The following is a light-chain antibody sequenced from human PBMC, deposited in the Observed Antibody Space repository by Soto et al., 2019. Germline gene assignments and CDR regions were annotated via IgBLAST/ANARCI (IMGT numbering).Light chain of an antibody. J-gene: IGKJ4*01. V-gene: IGKV3-11*01. CDR3: QHRGNWPLT. Sequence: IALRQSPRTQRWARGAAAPLGCMAIQSVSRSLAWYQQKPGQAPRLIVYDASERATGIRARFSGSGSGTDFTLTISSLEPEDFAVYFCQHRGNWPLTFGGGTKVEI. CDR1: QSVSRS. CDR2: DAS.